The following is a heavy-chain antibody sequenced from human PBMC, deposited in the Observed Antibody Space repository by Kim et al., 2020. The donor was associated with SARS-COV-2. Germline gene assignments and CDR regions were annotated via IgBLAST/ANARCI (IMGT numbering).Heavy chain of an antibody. Sequence: SETLSLTCTVSGGSISSYYWSWIRQPPGKGLEWIGYIYYSGSTNYNPSPKSRVTISVDTSKNQFSLRLSSVTAADTAVYYCARHAPISMVRGVIQASPYNWFDPWGQGTLVTVSS. D-gene: IGHD3-10*01. J-gene: IGHJ5*02. V-gene: IGHV4-59*08. CDR1: GGSISSYY. CDR2: IYYSGST. CDR3: ARHAPISMVRGVIQASPYNWFDP.